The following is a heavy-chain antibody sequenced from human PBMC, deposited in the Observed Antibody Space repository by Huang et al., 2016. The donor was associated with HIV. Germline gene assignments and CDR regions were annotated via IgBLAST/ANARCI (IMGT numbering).Heavy chain of an antibody. Sequence: QVQLVQSGAEVKKPGSSVKVSCKASGDSFRSYAFTWVRQAQGQGLEWMGGINPMFGTAEYARKCQGRITIRADESTKTADLELSSLRAEDTATYYCVRGLGSTNRGFDIWGQGTLVTVSS. CDR2: INPMFGTA. CDR1: GDSFRSYA. CDR3: VRGLGSTNRGFDI. D-gene: IGHD7-27*01. J-gene: IGHJ4*02. V-gene: IGHV1-69*01.